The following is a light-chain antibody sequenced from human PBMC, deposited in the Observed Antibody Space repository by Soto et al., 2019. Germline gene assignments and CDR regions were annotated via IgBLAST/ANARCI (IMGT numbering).Light chain of an antibody. Sequence: EIVMTQSPASVSVSPGETVTLSCRASENIGSTLGWYQQKPGQAPRLVIYGGVARATDVPGRFSGSGSGTDYTLTISSLQSEDFAVYYCQQYNNWPHTFGQGTKVDIK. CDR1: ENIGST. V-gene: IGKV3-15*01. J-gene: IGKJ2*01. CDR2: GGV. CDR3: QQYNNWPHT.